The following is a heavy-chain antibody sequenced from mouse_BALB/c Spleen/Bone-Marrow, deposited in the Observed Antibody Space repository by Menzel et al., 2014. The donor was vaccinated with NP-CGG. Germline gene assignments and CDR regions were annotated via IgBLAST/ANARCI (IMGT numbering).Heavy chain of an antibody. CDR1: GVDFSGFW. J-gene: IGHJ3*01. Sequence: GVDFSGFWMGWVRQAPGKGLEWIGEINPDNSTIKYTPSLKDRFIISRDNAKNTLYLQMSKVRSEDTALYYCGRLCYYVGFAYWGQGTLVTVSA. V-gene: IGHV4-1*02. CDR3: GRLCYYVGFAY. D-gene: IGHD1-1*01. CDR2: INPDNSTI.